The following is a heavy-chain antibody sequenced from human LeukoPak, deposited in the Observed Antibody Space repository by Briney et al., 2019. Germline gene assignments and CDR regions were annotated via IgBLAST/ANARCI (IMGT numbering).Heavy chain of an antibody. Sequence: SETLSLTCTVSGGSISGYYWSWIRQPPGKGLEWIGCIYYTGTTKYNPSLKSRVTISVDTSKNQLSLKLTSVTAADTALYYCARNWNIYGDLNWFDPWGQGSLVPVSS. J-gene: IGHJ5*02. CDR3: ARNWNIYGDLNWFDP. CDR2: IYYTGTT. CDR1: GGSISGYY. V-gene: IGHV4-59*01. D-gene: IGHD4-17*01.